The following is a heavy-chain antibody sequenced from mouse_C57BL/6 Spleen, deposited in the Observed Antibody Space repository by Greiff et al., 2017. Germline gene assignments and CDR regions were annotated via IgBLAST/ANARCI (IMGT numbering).Heavy chain of an antibody. V-gene: IGHV5-6*02. CDR1: GFTFSSYG. CDR3: ARLTTVVEEYAMDD. CDR2: ISSGGSYT. D-gene: IGHD1-1*01. J-gene: IGHJ4*01. Sequence: DVKLVESGGDLVKPGGSLKLSCAASGFTFSSYGMSWVRQTPDKRLEWVATISSGGSYTYYPDSVKGRFTISRDNAKNTLYLQMSSLKSEDTAMYYCARLTTVVEEYAMDDWGQRTSVTVSS.